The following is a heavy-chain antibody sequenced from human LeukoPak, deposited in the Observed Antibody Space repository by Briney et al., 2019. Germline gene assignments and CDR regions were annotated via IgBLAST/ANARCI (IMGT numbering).Heavy chain of an antibody. CDR2: INTNTGNP. J-gene: IGHJ4*02. Sequence: ASVKVSCKASGYTFTSYAMNWVRQAPGQGLEWMGWINTNTGNPTYAQGFTGRFVFSLDTSVSTAYLQISSLKAEDTAVYYCLIPAGGTNPGHFDYWGQGTLVTVSS. CDR1: GYTFTSYA. V-gene: IGHV7-4-1*02. CDR3: LIPAGGTNPGHFDY. D-gene: IGHD1-14*01.